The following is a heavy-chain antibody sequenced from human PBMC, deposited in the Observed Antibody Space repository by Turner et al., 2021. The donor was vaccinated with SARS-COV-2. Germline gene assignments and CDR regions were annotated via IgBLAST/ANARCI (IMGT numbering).Heavy chain of an antibody. J-gene: IGHJ4*02. V-gene: IGHV4-59*08. Sequence: QVQLQESGPGLVKPSETLALTGTGSGGPIGTYYWSWIRQPPGKGLECIGYISNIGSTNYNPSLKSRVTISVDTSKNQLSLKLTSVTAADTAVYYCAIRSRNDGWGVWDIWGQGTLVTVSS. CDR2: ISNIGST. D-gene: IGHD3-16*01. CDR3: AIRSRNDGWGVWDI. CDR1: GGPIGTYY.